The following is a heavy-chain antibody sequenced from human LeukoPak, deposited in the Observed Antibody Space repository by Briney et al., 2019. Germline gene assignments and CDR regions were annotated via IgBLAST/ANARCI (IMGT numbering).Heavy chain of an antibody. D-gene: IGHD3-10*01. CDR3: AKDPAHLWFVPDY. CDR2: ISGSGGST. J-gene: IGHJ4*02. Sequence: PGGSLRLSCAASGFTFSSYAMSWVRQAPGKGLEWVSAISGSGGSTYYADSVKGRFTISRDNSKNTLYLQMNSLRAGDTAVYYCAKDPAHLWFVPDYWGQGTLVTVSS. V-gene: IGHV3-23*01. CDR1: GFTFSSYA.